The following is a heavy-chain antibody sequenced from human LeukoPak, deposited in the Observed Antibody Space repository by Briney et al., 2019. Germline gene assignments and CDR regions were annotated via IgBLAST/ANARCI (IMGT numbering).Heavy chain of an antibody. CDR2: INHSGST. CDR3: ARYSSSCPFDY. Sequence: PSETLSLTCAVYGGSFSGYYWSWIRQPPGKGLEWIGEINHSGSTNYNPSHKSRVTISVDTSKNQFSLKLSSVTAADTAVYYCARYSSSCPFDYWGQGTLVTVSS. D-gene: IGHD6-13*01. CDR1: GGSFSGYY. J-gene: IGHJ4*02. V-gene: IGHV4-34*01.